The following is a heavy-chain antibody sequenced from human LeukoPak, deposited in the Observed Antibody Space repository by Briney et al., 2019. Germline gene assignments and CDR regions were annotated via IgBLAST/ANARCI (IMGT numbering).Heavy chain of an antibody. CDR3: AKEAMGGWGESDY. J-gene: IGHJ4*02. Sequence: GGSLRLSCAASGFTFSSYGMHWVRQAPGKGLEWVAVISYDGSNKYHADSVKGRFTISRDNSKNTLYLQMNSLRAEDTAVYYCAKEAMGGWGESDYWGQGTLVTVSS. D-gene: IGHD1-26*01. V-gene: IGHV3-30*18. CDR1: GFTFSSYG. CDR2: ISYDGSNK.